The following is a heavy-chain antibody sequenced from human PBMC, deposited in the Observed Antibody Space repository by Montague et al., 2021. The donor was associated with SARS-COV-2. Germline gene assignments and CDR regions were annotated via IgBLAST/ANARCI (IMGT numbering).Heavy chain of an antibody. D-gene: IGHD3-22*01. Sequence: SETLSLTCTVSGGPISSFYWSWFRQPPGKGLEWIGYISDSGSTNYNPSLTSRATMSVDTSKNQFSLKVNSVTAADTAVYYCARGTKRVFTYDYDSSGYASDYWGQGTLITVSS. V-gene: IGHV4-59*12. CDR3: ARGTKRVFTYDYDSSGYASDY. CDR1: GGPISSFY. J-gene: IGHJ4*02. CDR2: ISDSGST.